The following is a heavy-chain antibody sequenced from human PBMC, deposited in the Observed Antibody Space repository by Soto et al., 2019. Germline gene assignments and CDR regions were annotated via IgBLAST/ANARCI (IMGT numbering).Heavy chain of an antibody. J-gene: IGHJ6*02. CDR2: INSDGSST. D-gene: IGHD1-7*01. CDR1: GFTFSSYW. CDR3: ARDFPKVGIGTPTSYYYYVMDV. V-gene: IGHV3-74*01. Sequence: GGSLRLSCAASGFTFSSYWMHWVRQAPGKGLVWVSRINSDGSSTSYADSVKGRFTISRDNAKNTLYLQMNSLRAEDTAVYYCARDFPKVGIGTPTSYYYYVMDVWGQGTTVTVSS.